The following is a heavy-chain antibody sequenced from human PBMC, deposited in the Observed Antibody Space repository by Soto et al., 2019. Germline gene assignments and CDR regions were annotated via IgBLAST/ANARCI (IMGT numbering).Heavy chain of an antibody. J-gene: IGHJ4*02. CDR1: GFSLGRYA. V-gene: IGHV3-23*01. CDR2: ISASGSSG. D-gene: IGHD3-22*01. CDR3: AKDYYYDSTGLFLDS. Sequence: EVQLLESGGALVQPGGSLRLSCEASGFSLGRYAMSCVRQAPGKGLEGISVISASGSSGSYADSVKGRFTISKDNSENALFLQVNSLRVEDTAVYYCAKDYYYDSTGLFLDSWGQGNLVTVSS.